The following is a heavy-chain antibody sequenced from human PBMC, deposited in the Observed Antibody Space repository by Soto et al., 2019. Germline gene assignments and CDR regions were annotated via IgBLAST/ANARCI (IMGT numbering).Heavy chain of an antibody. CDR1: GFTFSSYT. Sequence: EVQLLESGGGLVQPGGSLGLSCAASGFTFSSYTMSWVRQGPGKGLEWVSGISSSGGSTVYADSVKGRFTISRDNFKNTLYLQMNILRAEDTAVYYCAKGWGDYWGQGTPVTVSS. J-gene: IGHJ4*02. CDR2: ISSSGGST. D-gene: IGHD7-27*01. V-gene: IGHV3-23*01. CDR3: AKGWGDY.